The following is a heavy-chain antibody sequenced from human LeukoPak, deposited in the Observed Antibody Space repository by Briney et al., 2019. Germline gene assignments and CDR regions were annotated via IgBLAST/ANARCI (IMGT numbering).Heavy chain of an antibody. CDR1: GFTFSDYY. CDR3: ARPYCSSTSCHPEI. V-gene: IGHV3-11*01. D-gene: IGHD2-2*01. J-gene: IGHJ4*02. Sequence: PGGSLRLSCAASGFTFSDYYMSWIRQAPGKGLEWVSYISSSGSTIYYADSVKGRFTISRDNAKNSLYLQMNSLRAEDTAVYYCARPYCSSTSCHPEIWGQGTLVTVSS. CDR2: ISSSGSTI.